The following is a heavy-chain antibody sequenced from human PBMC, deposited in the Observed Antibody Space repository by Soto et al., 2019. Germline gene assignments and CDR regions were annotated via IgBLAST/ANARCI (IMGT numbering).Heavy chain of an antibody. V-gene: IGHV2-5*02. J-gene: IGHJ4*02. CDR1: GLSLSTSGVG. Sequence: SGPTLVNPTQTLTLTCTFSGLSLSTSGVGVGWIRQPPGKALEWLALIYWDNDKRYSPSLKTRLTITKDTPKNHVVLMMTDMEPVDTATYYCAHNNYYGSGSVYWGQGTLVTVSS. CDR3: AHNNYYGSGSVY. CDR2: IYWDNDK. D-gene: IGHD3-10*01.